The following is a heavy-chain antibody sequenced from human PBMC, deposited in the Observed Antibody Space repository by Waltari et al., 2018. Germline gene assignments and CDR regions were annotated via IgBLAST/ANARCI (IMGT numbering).Heavy chain of an antibody. J-gene: IGHJ4*03. D-gene: IGHD6-19*01. Sequence: QVQLQESGPGLVKSSETLSLRGTVSGFSFGGYFWNWIRQAPGKGPGGIGYIRHTGDTKQNPSLKSRVTMSVDTSRNDFSLRLSSVTAADTAVYYCALWESGWRAFRFWGQGTLGTVSS. CDR3: ALWESGWRAFRF. V-gene: IGHV4-59*08. CDR1: GFSFGGYF. CDR2: IRHTGDT.